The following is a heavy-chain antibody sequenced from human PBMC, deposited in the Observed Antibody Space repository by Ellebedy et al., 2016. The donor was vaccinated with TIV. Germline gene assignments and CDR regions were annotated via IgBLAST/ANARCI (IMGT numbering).Heavy chain of an antibody. Sequence: GESLKISXATSGFTFTNYWMTWVRQAPGKGLEWVASLNVDGSERYYLGSVKGRFTISRDNAENSLFLQMNSLRADDTALYYCARDRFSVAGTNFDYWGQGTVVTVSS. J-gene: IGHJ4*02. CDR1: GFTFTNYW. CDR2: LNVDGSER. CDR3: ARDRFSVAGTNFDY. D-gene: IGHD6-19*01. V-gene: IGHV3-7*01.